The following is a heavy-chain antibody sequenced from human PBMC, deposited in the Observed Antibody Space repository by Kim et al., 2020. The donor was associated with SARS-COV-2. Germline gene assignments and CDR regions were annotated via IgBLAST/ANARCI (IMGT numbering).Heavy chain of an antibody. D-gene: IGHD2-21*02. CDR2: IYYTGST. J-gene: IGHJ4*02. Sequence: SETLSLTCTVSGGSISNGDYYWSWIRQHPGKGLELIGYIYYTGSTYYNPSLKSRLTISVDTSKNQFSLNLTSVTAADTAVYYCARDTAYCGGDCYSKSLRTFDYRGQGGLVTVSS. CDR1: GGSISNGDYY. CDR3: ARDTAYCGGDCYSKSLRTFDY. V-gene: IGHV4-31*03.